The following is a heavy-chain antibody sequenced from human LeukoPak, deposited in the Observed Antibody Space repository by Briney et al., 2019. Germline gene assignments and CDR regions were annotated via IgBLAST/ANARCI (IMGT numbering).Heavy chain of an antibody. CDR2: IYYSGST. D-gene: IGHD6-13*01. V-gene: IGHV4-39*01. CDR1: GGSISSSSYY. J-gene: IGHJ5*02. Sequence: PSETLSLTCTVSGGSISSSSYYWGWIRQPPGKGLEWIGSIYYSGSTYYNPSLKSRVTISVDTSKNQFSLKLSSVTAADTAVYYCARHGWVAAAAHRGNWFDPWGQGTLVTVSS. CDR3: ARHGWVAAAAHRGNWFDP.